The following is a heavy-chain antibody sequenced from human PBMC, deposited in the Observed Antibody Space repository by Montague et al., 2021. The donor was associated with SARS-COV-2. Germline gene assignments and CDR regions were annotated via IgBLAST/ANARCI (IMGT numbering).Heavy chain of an antibody. V-gene: IGHV3-53*04. D-gene: IGHD3-22*01. CDR3: ARVPFHDSSGYLEDYWYFDL. CDR2: FYSGGTT. J-gene: IGHJ2*01. Sequence: SLRLSCAASGFTVSGNYMSWVRQAPGKGLECVSVFYSGGTTYYADSVKGRFTISRHNSKNTLYLQMNSLRAEDTAVYYCARVPFHDSSGYLEDYWYFDLWGRGTLVTVSS. CDR1: GFTVSGNY.